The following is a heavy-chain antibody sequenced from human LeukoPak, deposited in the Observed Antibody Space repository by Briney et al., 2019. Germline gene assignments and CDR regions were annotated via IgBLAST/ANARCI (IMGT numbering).Heavy chain of an antibody. D-gene: IGHD1-26*01. Sequence: GSLRLSCAASGFTFSSYWMSWVRQAPGKGLEWVANIKQDGSEKYYVDSVKGRFTISRDNAKNSLYLQMNSLRAEDTAVYYCARDGHSGSYSEIDYWGQGTLVTVSS. V-gene: IGHV3-7*01. CDR1: GFTFSSYW. J-gene: IGHJ4*02. CDR2: IKQDGSEK. CDR3: ARDGHSGSYSEIDY.